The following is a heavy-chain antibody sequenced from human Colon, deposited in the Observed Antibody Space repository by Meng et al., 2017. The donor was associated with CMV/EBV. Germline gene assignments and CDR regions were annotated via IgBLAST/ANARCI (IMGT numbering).Heavy chain of an antibody. V-gene: IGHV3-23*01. CDR2: ISGNGGST. CDR3: ATRASRSGSTPLNFFDY. CDR1: AFTFSNYV. J-gene: IGHJ4*02. Sequence: GESLKISCAASAFTFSNYVMSWVRQAPGKGLEWVSAISGNGGSTYYADSVKGRFTISRDNSKNTLYLQMNSLRAEDTAVYYCATRASRSGSTPLNFFDYWGQGTLVTVSS. D-gene: IGHD3-3*01.